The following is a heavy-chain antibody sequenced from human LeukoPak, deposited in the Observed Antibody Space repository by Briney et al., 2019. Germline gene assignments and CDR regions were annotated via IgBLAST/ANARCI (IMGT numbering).Heavy chain of an antibody. V-gene: IGHV3-74*01. CDR2: INSDGSST. Sequence: PGGSLRLSCAASGFTFSSYWMHWVRQAPGKGLVWVSRINSDGSSTSYADSVKGRFTISRDNAKNTLYLQMNSLRAEDTAVYYCARVPLGSYCDILTGYYSQPEPLDYWGQGTLVTVSS. J-gene: IGHJ4*02. CDR1: GFTFSSYW. CDR3: ARVPLGSYCDILTGYYSQPEPLDY. D-gene: IGHD3-9*01.